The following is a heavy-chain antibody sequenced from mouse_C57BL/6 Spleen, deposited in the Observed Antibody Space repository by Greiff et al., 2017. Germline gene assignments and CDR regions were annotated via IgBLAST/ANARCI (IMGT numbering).Heavy chain of an antibody. CDR2: IYPSDSET. Sequence: VQLQQPGAELVRPGSSVKLSCKASGYTFTSYWMDWVKQRPGQGLEWIGNIYPSDSETHYNQKFKDKATLTVDKSSSTAYMQLSSLTSEDSAVYYCARGAYYGSSNYFDYWGQGTTLTVSS. D-gene: IGHD1-1*01. J-gene: IGHJ2*01. CDR1: GYTFTSYW. CDR3: ARGAYYGSSNYFDY. V-gene: IGHV1-61*01.